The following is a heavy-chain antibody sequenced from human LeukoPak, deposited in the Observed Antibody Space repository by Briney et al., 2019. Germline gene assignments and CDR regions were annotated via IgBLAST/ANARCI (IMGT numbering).Heavy chain of an antibody. Sequence: SETLSLTCAVYGGSFSGYYWSWIRQPPGKGLEWIGEINHSGSTNYNPSLKSRVTISVDTSKNQFSLKLSSVTAADTAVYYCASRPGYSSSWYSLRCFQHWGQGTLVTVSS. V-gene: IGHV4-34*01. CDR3: ASRPGYSSSWYSLRCFQH. D-gene: IGHD6-13*01. CDR1: GGSFSGYY. CDR2: INHSGST. J-gene: IGHJ1*01.